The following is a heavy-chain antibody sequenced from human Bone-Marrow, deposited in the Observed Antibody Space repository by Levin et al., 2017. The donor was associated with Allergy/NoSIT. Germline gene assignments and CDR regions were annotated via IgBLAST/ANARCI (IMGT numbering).Heavy chain of an antibody. CDR2: ISWNSGSI. D-gene: IGHD1-26*01. CDR3: AKDLRGSYALDN. V-gene: IGHV3-9*01. J-gene: IGHJ4*02. CDR1: GFTFDDYA. Sequence: LSLTCAASGFTFDDYAMHWVRQAPGKGLEWVSGISWNSGSIGYADSVKGRFTISRDNAKNSLYLQMNSLRGEDTALYYCAKDLRGSYALDNWGQGTLVTVSS.